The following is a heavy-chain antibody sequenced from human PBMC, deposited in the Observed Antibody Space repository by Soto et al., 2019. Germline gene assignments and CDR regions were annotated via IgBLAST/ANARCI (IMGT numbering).Heavy chain of an antibody. Sequence: QLPLQESGSGLVKPSQTLSLTCAVSGGSISSGGSSLSWIRQPPGKGLEWIGYIYHSGSTYYNPSLKSRVPITVDRSKNQSSLNASSVIGADTTVYYCATVRGPWGEGTLVTVSS. CDR3: ATVRGP. V-gene: IGHV4-30-2*01. J-gene: IGHJ5*02. CDR1: GGSISSGGSS. D-gene: IGHD3-10*02. CDR2: IYHSGST.